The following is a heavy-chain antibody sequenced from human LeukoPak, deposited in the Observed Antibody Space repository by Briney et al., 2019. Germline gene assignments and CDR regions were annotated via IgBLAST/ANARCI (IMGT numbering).Heavy chain of an antibody. V-gene: IGHV4-34*01. Sequence: SETLSLTCAVYGGSFSGYYWSWIRQPPGKGLEWIGEINHSGSTNYNPSLKSRVTISVDTSKNQFPLKLSSVTAADTAVYYCARGSSPYSGSYFHWGQGTLVTVSS. CDR2: INHSGST. J-gene: IGHJ4*02. D-gene: IGHD1-26*01. CDR3: ARGSSPYSGSYFH. CDR1: GGSFSGYY.